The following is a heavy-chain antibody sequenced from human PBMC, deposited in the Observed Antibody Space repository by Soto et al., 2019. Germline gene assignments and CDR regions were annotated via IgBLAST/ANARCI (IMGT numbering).Heavy chain of an antibody. J-gene: IGHJ6*02. V-gene: IGHV3-21*01. CDR3: ARAGTYYYYYYGLDV. CDR1: GFSVNLYS. CDR2: ITTSSRYT. D-gene: IGHD1-1*01. Sequence: EVQLVESGGGLVKPGGSLRLSCAASGFSVNLYSFSWVRQAPGKGLEWVSSITTSSRYTYYADSMRGRFTISRDDAKNSLYLQVDSLRAEDTAVYYCARAGTYYYYYYGLDVWGQGTTVTVSS.